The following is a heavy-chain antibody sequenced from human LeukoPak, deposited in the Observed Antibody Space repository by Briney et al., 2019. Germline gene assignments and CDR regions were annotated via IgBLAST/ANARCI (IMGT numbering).Heavy chain of an antibody. J-gene: IGHJ4*02. V-gene: IGHV4-39*07. CDR2: IYYSGST. CDR3: ARDGLDYKDY. Sequence: SETLSLTCAVSGGSVSSNSYYWGWIRQPPGKGLEWIGSIYYSGSTYYNPSLKSRVTISVDTSKNQFSLKLSSVTAADTAVYYCARDGLDYKDYWGQGTLVTVSS. D-gene: IGHD3/OR15-3a*01. CDR1: GGSVSSNSYY.